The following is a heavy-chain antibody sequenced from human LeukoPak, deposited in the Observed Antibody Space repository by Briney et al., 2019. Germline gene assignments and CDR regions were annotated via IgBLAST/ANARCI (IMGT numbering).Heavy chain of an antibody. Sequence: GGALRLSCAASGFTFSSHEMNWVRQAPGKGLEWVSYINGRDNNKYYACSVRGRFIISRDNAKNSMYLQMHGLRAEDTAVCYCAGGGFCSRTICYLWNVFDLWGQGAVVTVPS. D-gene: IGHD2-2*01. CDR3: AGGGFCSRTICYLWNVFDL. J-gene: IGHJ3*01. CDR2: INGRDNNK. CDR1: GFTFSSHE. V-gene: IGHV3-48*03.